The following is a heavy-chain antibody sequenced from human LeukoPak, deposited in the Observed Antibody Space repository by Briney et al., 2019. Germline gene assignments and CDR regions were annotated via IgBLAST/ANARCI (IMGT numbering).Heavy chain of an antibody. Sequence: SETLSLTCAVSGGSISSSSYYWGWIRQPPGKGLEWIGSIYYSGSTYYNPSLKSRVTISVDTSKNQFSLKLSSVTAADTAVYYCVRGRRNLDAFDIWGQGTMVTVSS. CDR2: IYYSGST. CDR3: VRGRRNLDAFDI. CDR1: GGSISSSSYY. V-gene: IGHV4-39*07. D-gene: IGHD1-14*01. J-gene: IGHJ3*02.